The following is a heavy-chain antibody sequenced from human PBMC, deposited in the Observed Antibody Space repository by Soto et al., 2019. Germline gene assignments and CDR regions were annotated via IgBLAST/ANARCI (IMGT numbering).Heavy chain of an antibody. Sequence: GASVKVSCKASGGTFSRYAISWVRQAPGQGLEWMGGIIPIFGTENYAQKFQGRVTITADESTSTAYMELSSLRSEDTAVYYCARILGTYFDYWGQGTLVTVSS. D-gene: IGHD1-26*01. CDR3: ARILGTYFDY. V-gene: IGHV1-69*13. CDR2: IIPIFGTE. J-gene: IGHJ4*02. CDR1: GGTFSRYA.